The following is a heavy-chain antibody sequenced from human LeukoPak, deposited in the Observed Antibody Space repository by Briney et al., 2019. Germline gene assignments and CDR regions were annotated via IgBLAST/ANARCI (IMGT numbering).Heavy chain of an antibody. Sequence: SESLSLTCTVSGGSISSYYWSWIRQPPRKGLEWIGYIYYSGSTNYNPSLKSRITISVDTSKNQFSLKLSSVTAADTAVYYCARRDAFDIWGQGTMVTVSS. V-gene: IGHV4-59*08. CDR3: ARRDAFDI. J-gene: IGHJ3*02. CDR1: GGSISSYY. CDR2: IYYSGST.